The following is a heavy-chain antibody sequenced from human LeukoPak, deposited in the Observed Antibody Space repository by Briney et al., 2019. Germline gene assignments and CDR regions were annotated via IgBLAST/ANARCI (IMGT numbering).Heavy chain of an antibody. V-gene: IGHV1-2*02. D-gene: IGHD3-10*01. Sequence: EASVKVSCKASGYTFTGYYMHWVRQAPGQGLEWMGWINPNSGGTNYAQKFQGRVTMTRDTSISTAYMELSRLRSDDTAVYYCARVRALYGSGSYFANYYYMDVWGKGTTVTVSS. CDR3: ARVRALYGSGSYFANYYYMDV. J-gene: IGHJ6*03. CDR2: INPNSGGT. CDR1: GYTFTGYY.